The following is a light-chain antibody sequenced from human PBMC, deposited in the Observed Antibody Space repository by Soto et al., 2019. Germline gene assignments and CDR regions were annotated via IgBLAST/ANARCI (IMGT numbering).Light chain of an antibody. CDR1: SSDVGGYNY. Sequence: QSVLTQPASVSGSLGQSITISCTGTSSDVGGYNYVSWYQQHPGKAPKLMIYEVSNRPSGVSNRFSGSKSGNAASLTISGLQAEDEADYYCSSYTSSSSYVVGAGTKVTVL. J-gene: IGLJ1*01. V-gene: IGLV2-14*01. CDR2: EVS. CDR3: SSYTSSSSYV.